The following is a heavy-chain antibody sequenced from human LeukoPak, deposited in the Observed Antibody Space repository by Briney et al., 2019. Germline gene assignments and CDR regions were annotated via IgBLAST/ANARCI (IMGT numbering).Heavy chain of an antibody. V-gene: IGHV3-23*01. CDR1: GFTFTTYA. J-gene: IGHJ4*02. Sequence: GGSLRLSCAASGFTFTTYAMSWVRQAPGKGLEWASTISDSGASTYYADSVKGRFTISRDNSKNTLYLQMNSLRAEDTAVYYCAKSHSVGYRGYFDYWGQGTLVTVSS. CDR2: ISDSGAST. D-gene: IGHD5-12*01. CDR3: AKSHSVGYRGYFDY.